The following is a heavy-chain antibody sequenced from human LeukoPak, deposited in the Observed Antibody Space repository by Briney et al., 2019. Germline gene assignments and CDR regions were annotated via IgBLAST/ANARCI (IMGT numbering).Heavy chain of an antibody. CDR1: GFTFSSYW. CDR2: INSDGSST. CDR3: ARGENRYCSSTSCYGIFDY. V-gene: IGHV3-74*01. J-gene: IGHJ4*02. D-gene: IGHD2-2*01. Sequence: GGSLRLSCAASGFTFSSYWMHWVRQAPGKGLVWVSRINSDGSSTSYADSVKGRFTISRDNAKNSLYLQMNSLRAEDTAVYYCARGENRYCSSTSCYGIFDYWGQGTLVTVSS.